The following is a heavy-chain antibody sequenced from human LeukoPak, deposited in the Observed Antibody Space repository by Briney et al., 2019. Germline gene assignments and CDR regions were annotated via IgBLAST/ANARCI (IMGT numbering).Heavy chain of an antibody. CDR2: INPNSGGT. V-gene: IGHV1-2*02. CDR3: ARDPGSRGGDFY. Sequence: ASVKVSCKASGYTFTGYYMHWVRQAPGQGLEWMGWINPNSGGTNYAQKFQGRVTMTRDTSISTAYMELSRLRSDDTAVYYCARDPGSRGGDFYWGQGTLVTVSS. D-gene: IGHD2-21*02. J-gene: IGHJ4*02. CDR1: GYTFTGYY.